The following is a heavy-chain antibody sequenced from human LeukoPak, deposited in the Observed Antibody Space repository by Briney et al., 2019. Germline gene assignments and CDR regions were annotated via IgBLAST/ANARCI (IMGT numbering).Heavy chain of an antibody. CDR2: ISSSSSYI. Sequence: PGGSLRLSCAVCGFTFSSYSMKWVRQAPGKGLEWVSSISSSSSYIYYADSVKGRFTISRDNAKNSLYLQMNSLRAEDTAVYYCAIIRGSYIGVEAYYWGQGTLVTVSS. V-gene: IGHV3-21*01. J-gene: IGHJ4*02. CDR1: GFTFSSYS. D-gene: IGHD1-26*01. CDR3: AIIRGSYIGVEAYY.